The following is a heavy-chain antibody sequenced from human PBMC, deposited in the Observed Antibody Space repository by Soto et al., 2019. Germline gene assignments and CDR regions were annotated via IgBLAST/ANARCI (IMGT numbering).Heavy chain of an antibody. V-gene: IGHV1-24*01. CDR2: FDPEDGET. CDR3: ATDQRAVVAFWAGMDV. Sequence: QVQLVQSGAEVKKTGASVKVSCKVSGYTLTELSMHWVRQAPGKGLEWMGGFDPEDGETIYAQKFQGRVTMTEDTSTDTAYMELSSLRSEDTAVYYCATDQRAVVAFWAGMDVWGQGTTVTVSS. D-gene: IGHD2-15*01. CDR1: GYTLTELS. J-gene: IGHJ6*02.